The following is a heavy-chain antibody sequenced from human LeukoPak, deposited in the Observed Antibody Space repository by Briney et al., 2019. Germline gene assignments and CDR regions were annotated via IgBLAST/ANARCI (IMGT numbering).Heavy chain of an antibody. CDR2: IKSKTDGGTT. Sequence: PGGSLRLSCAASGFTFSNAWTNWVRQAPGKGLEWVGRIKSKTDGGTTDYAAPVKGRFTISRDDSKNTLYLQMNSLKTEDAAVYYCTTTYYYGSGEPNWGQGTLVTVSS. D-gene: IGHD3-10*01. J-gene: IGHJ4*02. CDR1: GFTFSNAW. CDR3: TTTYYYGSGEPN. V-gene: IGHV3-15*07.